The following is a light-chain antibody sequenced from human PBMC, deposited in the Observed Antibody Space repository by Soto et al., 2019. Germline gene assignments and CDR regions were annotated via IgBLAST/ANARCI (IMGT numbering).Light chain of an antibody. CDR2: AAS. Sequence: DIQMTQSPSSLSASVGDRVTITCRASQSISSYLNWYQQKPGKAPKLLIYAASSLQSGVPSRFSGSGSGTDFTLTISCLQPEDFATYYCQQSYSTGTTFGQGTKLEIK. J-gene: IGKJ2*01. CDR1: QSISSY. CDR3: QQSYSTGTT. V-gene: IGKV1-39*01.